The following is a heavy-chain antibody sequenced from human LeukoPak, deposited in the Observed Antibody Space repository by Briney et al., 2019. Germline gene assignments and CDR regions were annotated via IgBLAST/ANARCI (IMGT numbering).Heavy chain of an antibody. V-gene: IGHV4-61*02. CDR3: AREARYDFWSGYPDY. D-gene: IGHD3-3*01. Sequence: KPSETLSLTCTVSGGSISSGSYYWSWIRQPAGKGLEWIGRIYTSGSTNYNPSLKSRVTISVDPSKNQFSLKLSSVTAADTAVYYCAREARYDFWSGYPDYWGQGTLVTVSS. CDR2: IYTSGST. CDR1: GGSISSGSYY. J-gene: IGHJ4*02.